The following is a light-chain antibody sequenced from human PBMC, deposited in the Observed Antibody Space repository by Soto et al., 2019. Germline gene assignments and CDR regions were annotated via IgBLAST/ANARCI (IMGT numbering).Light chain of an antibody. CDR2: GAS. J-gene: IGKJ1*01. CDR1: QSFSTC. Sequence: DIEMTQSPSSLSASVGDRVTLSCRASQSFSTCLAWYQQKPGQAPKLLIYGASSMPTGVPSRFSGGGSGTEFTLTIASLQPDDFAAYYCQQYGTFPGTFGRGTKVDIK. V-gene: IGKV1-5*01. CDR3: QQYGTFPGT.